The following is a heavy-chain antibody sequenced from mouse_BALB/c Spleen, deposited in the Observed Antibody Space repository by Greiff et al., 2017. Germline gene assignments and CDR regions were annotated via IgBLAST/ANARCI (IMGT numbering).Heavy chain of an antibody. J-gene: IGHJ4*01. D-gene: IGHD1-1*01. CDR3: AFIITHAMDY. CDR1: GFNIKDTY. CDR2: IDPANGNT. Sequence: EVQLQQSGAELVKPGASVKLSCTASGFNIKDTYMHWVKQRPEQGLEWIGRIDPANGNTKYDPKFQGKATITADTSSNTAYLQLSSLTSEDTAVYYCAFIITHAMDYWGQGTSVTVSS. V-gene: IGHV14-3*02.